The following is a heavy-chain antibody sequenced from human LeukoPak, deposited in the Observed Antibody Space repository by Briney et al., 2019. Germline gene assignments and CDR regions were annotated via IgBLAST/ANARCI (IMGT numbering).Heavy chain of an antibody. Sequence: ASVKVSCKASGYTFTSYAMHWVRQAPGQRLEWMGWINAGNGNTKYSRKFQGRVTITRDTSASTAYMELSSLRSEDTAVYYCARDRYVLDVWGQGTTVTVSS. CDR2: INAGNGNT. CDR1: GYTFTSYA. D-gene: IGHD3-10*02. V-gene: IGHV1-3*01. J-gene: IGHJ6*02. CDR3: ARDRYVLDV.